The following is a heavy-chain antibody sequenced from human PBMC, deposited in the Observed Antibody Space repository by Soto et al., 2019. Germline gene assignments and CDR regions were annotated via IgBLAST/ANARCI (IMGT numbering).Heavy chain of an antibody. Sequence: QVQLQESGPGLVKPSETLSLTCTVSGGSVSSGSYYWSWIRQPPGKGLEWSGYIYYSGSTNYNPSHKSRVTISVDTSKNQFAVKLSAVTAADTAVYYCAREGRWLQFVDYWGQGTLVTVSS. CDR1: GGSVSSGSYY. J-gene: IGHJ4*02. CDR3: AREGRWLQFVDY. CDR2: IYYSGST. V-gene: IGHV4-61*01. D-gene: IGHD5-12*01.